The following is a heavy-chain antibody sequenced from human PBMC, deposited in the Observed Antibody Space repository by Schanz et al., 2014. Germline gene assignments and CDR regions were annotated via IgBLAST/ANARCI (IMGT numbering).Heavy chain of an antibody. CDR1: GFTFSRYW. D-gene: IGHD6-19*01. CDR3: ATDYSGGGCHI. V-gene: IGHV3-74*02. J-gene: IGHJ3*02. Sequence: EVQLVESGGGLVQPGGSLRLSCEASGFTFSRYWMHWVRQAPGKGLEWVSRLNFDETYTSYADSVKGRFTLSRDNSKNTVYLQMNSLRAEDTALYFCATDYSGGGCHIWGQGTMVTVSS. CDR2: LNFDETYT.